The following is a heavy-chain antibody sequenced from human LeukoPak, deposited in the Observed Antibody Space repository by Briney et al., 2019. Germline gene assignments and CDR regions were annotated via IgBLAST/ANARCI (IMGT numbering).Heavy chain of an antibody. D-gene: IGHD3-22*01. J-gene: IGHJ4*02. Sequence: SGPALVEPTQTLTLTCTFSGFSLSTSGMCVSWIRQPPGKALEWLALIDWDDDKYYSTSLKTRLTISKDTSKNQVVLTMTNMDPVDTATYYCAQGGDYYDSSGYLRFDYWGQGTLVTVSS. CDR3: AQGGDYYDSSGYLRFDY. CDR2: IDWDDDK. V-gene: IGHV2-70*01. CDR1: GFSLSTSGMC.